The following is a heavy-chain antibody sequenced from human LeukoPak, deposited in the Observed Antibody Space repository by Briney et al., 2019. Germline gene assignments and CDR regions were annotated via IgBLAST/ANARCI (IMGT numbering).Heavy chain of an antibody. Sequence: GGSLRLSCAPSGFTFSSFGMHCVRQAPGKGLEWVAVISYDGSANYYADSVKGRFTISRDNSMHTLYLQTSSLRAEDTAVYYCAKGSGGSYYGYFDYWGQGTLVTVSS. V-gene: IGHV3-30*18. CDR1: GFTFSSFG. D-gene: IGHD1-26*01. CDR3: AKGSGGSYYGYFDY. CDR2: ISYDGSAN. J-gene: IGHJ4*02.